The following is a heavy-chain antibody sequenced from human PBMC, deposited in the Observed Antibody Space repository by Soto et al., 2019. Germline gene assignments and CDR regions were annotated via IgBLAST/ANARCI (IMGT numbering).Heavy chain of an antibody. Sequence: GASVKVSCKASGYTFTSYGISWVRQAPGQGLEWMGWISAYNGNTNYAQKLQGRVTMTTDTSTSTAYMELRSLRSDDTAVYYCARDRGYDFWSGYFRLPAVSNYGMDVWGQGTTVTVSS. CDR2: ISAYNGNT. D-gene: IGHD3-3*01. CDR1: GYTFTSYG. CDR3: ARDRGYDFWSGYFRLPAVSNYGMDV. V-gene: IGHV1-18*04. J-gene: IGHJ6*02.